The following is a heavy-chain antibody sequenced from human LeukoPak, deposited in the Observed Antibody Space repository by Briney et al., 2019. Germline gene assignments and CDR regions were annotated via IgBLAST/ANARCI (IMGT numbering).Heavy chain of an antibody. V-gene: IGHV1-46*01. J-gene: IGHJ4*02. CDR3: ARDRMVRGVIIRVSDY. D-gene: IGHD3-10*01. CDR2: INPSGGST. CDR1: GYTFTSHY. Sequence: AASVKVSCKASGYTFTSHYMHWVRQAPGQGLEWMGIINPSGGSTSYAQKFQGRVTMTRVTSTSTAYMELSSLRSEDTAVYYCARDRMVRGVIIRVSDYWGQGTLVTVSS.